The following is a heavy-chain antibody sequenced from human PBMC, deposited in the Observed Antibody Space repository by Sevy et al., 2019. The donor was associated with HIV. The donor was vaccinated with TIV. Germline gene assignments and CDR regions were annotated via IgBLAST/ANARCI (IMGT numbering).Heavy chain of an antibody. D-gene: IGHD6-13*01. CDR3: AREEVAHSSSTRIWFDP. Sequence: ALVKVSCKASGGTFSSYAISWVRQAPGQGLEWMGGIIPIFGTANYAQKFQGRVTITADESTSTAYMELSSLRSEDTAVYYCAREEVAHSSSTRIWFDPWGQGTLVTVSS. V-gene: IGHV1-69*13. CDR2: IIPIFGTA. CDR1: GGTFSSYA. J-gene: IGHJ5*02.